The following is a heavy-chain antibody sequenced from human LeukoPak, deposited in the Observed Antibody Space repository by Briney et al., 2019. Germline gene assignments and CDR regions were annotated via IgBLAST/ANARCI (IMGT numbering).Heavy chain of an antibody. CDR2: INQDGSAK. CDR1: GFSFSSYW. V-gene: IGHV3-7*05. Sequence: GGSLRLSCAASGFSFSSYWMNWVRQAPGKGLECLGNINQDGSAKYYVDSLKGRFTISRDNAKTSLYLQMNSLRAEDTAVYYCARAAGTVGWYYFDCSGQGTLVTVSS. J-gene: IGHJ4*02. D-gene: IGHD6-13*01. CDR3: ARAAGTVGWYYFDC.